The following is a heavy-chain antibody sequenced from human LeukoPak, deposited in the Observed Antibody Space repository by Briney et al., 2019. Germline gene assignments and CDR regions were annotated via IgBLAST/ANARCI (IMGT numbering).Heavy chain of an antibody. J-gene: IGHJ4*02. CDR1: GYTFTGYY. D-gene: IGHD5-12*01. CDR2: INPNSGGT. Sequence: ASVKVSCKASGYTFTGYYMHWVRQAPGQGLEWMGWINPNSGGTNYAQKFQGRVTMTRDTSISTAYMELSRLRSDDTAVYYCARDRSYSGYEIDYWGQGTLVTVSS. CDR3: ARDRSYSGYEIDY. V-gene: IGHV1-2*02.